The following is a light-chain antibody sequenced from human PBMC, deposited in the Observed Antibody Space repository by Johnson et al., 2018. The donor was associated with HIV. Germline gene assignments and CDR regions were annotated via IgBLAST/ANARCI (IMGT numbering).Light chain of an antibody. CDR2: ENT. V-gene: IGLV1-51*02. CDR3: GTWYSSLSAGV. J-gene: IGLJ1*01. CDR1: SSNIGDNY. Sequence: QSVLTQPPSVSAAPGQKVSISCSGSSSNIGDNYVSWYQQVPGTAPKLLIYENTKRPSGIPDRFSGSKSGTSATLDITGLQTGDEADYYCGTWYSSLSAGVFGTGTKVTVL.